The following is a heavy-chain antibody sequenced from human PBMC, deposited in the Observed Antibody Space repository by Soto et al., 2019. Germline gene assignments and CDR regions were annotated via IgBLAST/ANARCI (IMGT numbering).Heavy chain of an antibody. J-gene: IGHJ4*02. V-gene: IGHV4-31*03. D-gene: IGHD3-10*01. CDR3: ARDQGQVGFGEIPFDY. CDR2: IYYSGST. CDR1: GGSISSGGYY. Sequence: QVQLQESGPGLVKPSQTLSLTCTVSGGSISSGGYYWSWIRQHPGKGLEWIGYIYYSGSTYYNPSLKSRVTISVDTSKNQFSLKLSSVTAADTAVYYCARDQGQVGFGEIPFDYWGQGTLVTVSS.